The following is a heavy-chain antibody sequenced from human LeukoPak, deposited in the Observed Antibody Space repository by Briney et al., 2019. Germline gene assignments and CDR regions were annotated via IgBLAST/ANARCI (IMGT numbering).Heavy chain of an antibody. CDR3: AKYSGDSYSSYYFDS. J-gene: IGHJ4*02. CDR2: IYHSGYT. D-gene: IGHD5-12*01. Sequence: PSETLSLTXTVSGGSISGSIYYWSWVRQPPGKGLEWIASIYHSGYTYYNPSPKSRVTISVDTSKNQFSLKLSSVTAADTAVYYCAKYSGDSYSSYYFDSWGQGTLVSVSS. V-gene: IGHV4-39*01. CDR1: GGSISGSIYY.